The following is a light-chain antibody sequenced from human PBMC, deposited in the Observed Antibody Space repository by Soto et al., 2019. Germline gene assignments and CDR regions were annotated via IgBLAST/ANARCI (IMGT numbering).Light chain of an antibody. CDR1: RSDVGSYNF. Sequence: QSALTQPASVSGSPGQSISISCTGSRSDVGSYNFVSWYQLFPGNAPKLIIYEADKRPSGVSSRFSGSKSGFTASLTISGLQAEDEADYFCSSYAGDSALIFGGGTKLTVL. V-gene: IGLV2-23*01. J-gene: IGLJ2*01. CDR3: SSYAGDSALI. CDR2: EAD.